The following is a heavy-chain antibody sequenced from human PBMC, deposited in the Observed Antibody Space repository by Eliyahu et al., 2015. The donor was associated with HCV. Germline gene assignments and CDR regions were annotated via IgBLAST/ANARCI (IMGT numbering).Heavy chain of an antibody. CDR3: ARDGEEVWNDPQYFPY. V-gene: IGHV1-2*02. J-gene: IGHJ4*02. Sequence: QVQLVQSGAQVKKPGASVKXSCXTXGYTFTFYSMHWVXXAPGQGLEWMGWINPSSGGTNYAQKFQGRVTMTGDTSISTAYMELSGLRSDDTAVYYCARDGEEVWNDPQYFPYWGQGTLVTVSS. D-gene: IGHD1-1*01. CDR2: INPSSGGT. CDR1: GYTFTFYS.